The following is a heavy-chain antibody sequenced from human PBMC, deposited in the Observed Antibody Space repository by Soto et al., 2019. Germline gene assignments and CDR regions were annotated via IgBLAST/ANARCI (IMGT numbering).Heavy chain of an antibody. CDR1: GGSISCGGYS. J-gene: IGHJ5*02. V-gene: IGHV4-30-2*01. D-gene: IGHD3-10*01. CDR3: ARGRRGGGWFDP. Sequence: PSETLSLTCAVSGGSISCGGYSWSWIRQPPGKGLEWIGYIYHSGSTYYNPSLKSRVTISVDRSKNQFSLKLSSVTAADPAVYYCARGRRGGGWFDPWGQGTLVTVSS. CDR2: IYHSGST.